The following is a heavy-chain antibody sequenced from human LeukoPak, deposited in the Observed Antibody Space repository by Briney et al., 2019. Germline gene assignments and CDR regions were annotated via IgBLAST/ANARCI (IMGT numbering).Heavy chain of an antibody. J-gene: IGHJ5*02. D-gene: IGHD6-6*01. CDR2: ISGSGGST. Sequence: PGGSLRLSCAASGFTFSSYAMSWVRQAPGKGLEWVSAISGSGGSTYYADSVKGRFTISRDNSKDTLYLQMNSLRAEDTAVYYCAKGYSSSSVAWFDPWGQGTLVTVSS. CDR1: GFTFSSYA. CDR3: AKGYSSSSVAWFDP. V-gene: IGHV3-23*01.